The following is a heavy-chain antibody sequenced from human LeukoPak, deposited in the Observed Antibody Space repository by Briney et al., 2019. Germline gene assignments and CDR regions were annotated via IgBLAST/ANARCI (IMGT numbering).Heavy chain of an antibody. V-gene: IGHV3-30*18. J-gene: IGHJ4*02. CDR1: GFTFSSYG. CDR3: AKDQDSYFDY. Sequence: GGSLRLSCAASGFTFSSYGMHWVRQAPGKGLEWVAVISYDGSNKYYADSVKGRFTISRDNSKNTLYLQMNSLRAEDTAVYYCAKDQDSYFDYWGQGTLVTVSS. CDR2: ISYDGSNK.